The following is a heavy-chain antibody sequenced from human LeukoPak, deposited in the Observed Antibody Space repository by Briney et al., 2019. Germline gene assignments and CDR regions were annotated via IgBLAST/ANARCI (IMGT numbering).Heavy chain of an antibody. D-gene: IGHD7-27*01. CDR1: GFTFNSHT. V-gene: IGHV3-21*01. J-gene: IGHJ4*02. CDR2: ISSSSSYI. CDR3: VPQLGFDF. Sequence: GGSLRLSCAASGFTFNSHTMNWVRQAPGKGLEWVSSISSSSSYIYYADSVKGRFTISRDNAKNSLFLQVNSLRAEDTAVYYCVPQLGFDFWGQGTLVTVSS.